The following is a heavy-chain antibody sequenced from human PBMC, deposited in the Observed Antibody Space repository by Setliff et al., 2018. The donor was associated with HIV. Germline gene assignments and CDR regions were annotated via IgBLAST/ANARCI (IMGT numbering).Heavy chain of an antibody. D-gene: IGHD1-26*01. CDR2: IRSKAYGGTT. Sequence: PGGSLRLSCTASGFPFGDYAMSWVRQAPGKGLEWVGFIRSKAYGGTTEYAASVKGGFTISRDDSKSIGYLQMNSLKTEDTAVYYCTREWVLIKKTKGGATPYYYYYMDVWGKGTTVTVSS. V-gene: IGHV3-49*04. J-gene: IGHJ6*03. CDR3: TREWVLIKKTKGGATPYYYYYMDV. CDR1: GFPFGDYA.